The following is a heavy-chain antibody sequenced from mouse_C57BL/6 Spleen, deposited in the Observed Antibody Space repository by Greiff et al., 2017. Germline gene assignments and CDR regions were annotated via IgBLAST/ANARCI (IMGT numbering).Heavy chain of an antibody. D-gene: IGHD1-1*01. CDR2: IRLKSDNYAT. J-gene: IGHJ4*01. CDR3: TDYYGSSYNAMYY. Sequence: EVKVEESGGGLVQPGGSMKLSCVASGFTFSNYWMNWVRQSPEKGLEWVAQIRLKSDNYATHYAESVKGRFTISRDDSKSSVYLQMNNLRAEDTGIYYCTDYYGSSYNAMYYWGQGTSVTVSS. CDR1: GFTFSNYW. V-gene: IGHV6-3*01.